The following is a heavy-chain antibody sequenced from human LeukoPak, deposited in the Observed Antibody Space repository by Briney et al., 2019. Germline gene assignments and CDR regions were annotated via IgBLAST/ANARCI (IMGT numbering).Heavy chain of an antibody. D-gene: IGHD1-26*01. V-gene: IGHV3-30-3*01. J-gene: IGHJ4*02. CDR2: ISYDGSNK. CDR1: GFTFSSYA. Sequence: PGGSLRLSCAASGFTFSSYAMHWVRQAPGKGLEWVAIISYDGSNKYYADSVKGRFTISRDNSKNTLYVQMKSLRAEDTAVYYWAREIVVVDIWGQGTLVTVSS. CDR3: AREIVVVDI.